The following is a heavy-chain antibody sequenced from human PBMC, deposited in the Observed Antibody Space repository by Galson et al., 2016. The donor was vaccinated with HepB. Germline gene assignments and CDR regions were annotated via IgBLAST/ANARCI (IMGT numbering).Heavy chain of an antibody. CDR3: AEDKLASPAYYYYGMDV. J-gene: IGHJ6*02. V-gene: IGHV3-21*01. CDR2: ISGSSNYI. D-gene: IGHD5-12*01. Sequence: SLRLSCAASGFSFNTYSMNWVRQAPGKGLEWVSSISGSSNYIYYANSVKGRFTISRDNAKNSLYLHMDSLTAEDTALYYCAEDKLASPAYYYYGMDVWGQGTTVTVSS. CDR1: GFSFNTYS.